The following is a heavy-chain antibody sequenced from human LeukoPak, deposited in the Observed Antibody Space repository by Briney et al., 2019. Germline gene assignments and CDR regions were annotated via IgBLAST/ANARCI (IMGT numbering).Heavy chain of an antibody. CDR2: ISGSSGII. Sequence: GGSLRLSCAASGFTFNTYTMNWVRQAPGKGLEWVSYISGSSGIIDYADSVRGRFTISRDNAKNSLYLQMNSLRAEDTAVYYCARESRGILIDWGQGTLVTVSS. CDR3: ARESRGILID. J-gene: IGHJ4*02. V-gene: IGHV3-48*01. D-gene: IGHD6-13*01. CDR1: GFTFNTYT.